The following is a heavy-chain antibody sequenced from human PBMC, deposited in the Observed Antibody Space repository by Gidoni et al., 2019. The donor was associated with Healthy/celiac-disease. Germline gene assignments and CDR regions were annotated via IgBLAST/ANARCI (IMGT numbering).Heavy chain of an antibody. D-gene: IGHD3-22*01. Sequence: EVQLVQSGAEVKKPGESLKISCKGSGYSFTSYWIGWVRQMPGKGLEWMGIIYPGDSDTTYSPSFQGQVTISADKSISTAYLQWSSLKASDTAMYYCARRTPYYYDSSPPDYWGQGTLVTVSS. CDR1: GYSFTSYW. V-gene: IGHV5-51*01. CDR2: IYPGDSDT. J-gene: IGHJ4*02. CDR3: ARRTPYYYDSSPPDY.